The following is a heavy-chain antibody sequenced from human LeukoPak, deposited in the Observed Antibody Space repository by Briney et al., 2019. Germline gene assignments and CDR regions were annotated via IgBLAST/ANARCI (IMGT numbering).Heavy chain of an antibody. CDR2: IYTSGST. CDR1: GGSISSGSYY. J-gene: IGHJ4*02. Sequence: PSQTLSLTCTVSGGSISSGSYYWSWIRQPAGKGLEWIGRIYTSGSTNYNPSLKSRVTISVDTSKNQFSLNLSSVTAADTGVYYCAREVAAVVHFFDFWGQGILVIVSS. V-gene: IGHV4-61*02. CDR3: AREVAAVVHFFDF. D-gene: IGHD4-23*01.